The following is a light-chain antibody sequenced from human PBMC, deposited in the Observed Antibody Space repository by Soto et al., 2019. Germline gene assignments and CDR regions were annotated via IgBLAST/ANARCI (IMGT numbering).Light chain of an antibody. J-gene: IGKJ4*01. CDR2: WAT. CDR1: QTVFTGSSNKNY. Sequence: IVMTQSPASLTVSLGERATINCKSSQTVFTGSSNKNYLAWYQHKPGQAPKLLMYWATARESGVPDRFRGSGFGTDFTLTITSVQAEDVAVYCCHQYFTLPSFGGGTKVDIK. V-gene: IGKV4-1*01. CDR3: HQYFTLPS.